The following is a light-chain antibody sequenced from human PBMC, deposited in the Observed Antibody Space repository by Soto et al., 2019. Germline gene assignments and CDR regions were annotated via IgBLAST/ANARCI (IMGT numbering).Light chain of an antibody. CDR1: SSDVGGYNY. CDR2: EVS. CDR3: ISYTSSSTWV. Sequence: QSALTQPASVSGSPGQSITISCTGTSSDVGGYNYVSWYQYHPVKAPKLLIYEVSNRPSGVSDRFSGSRSGNTASLTISGLQAEDESHYYCISYTSSSTWVFGGGTKVTVL. J-gene: IGLJ3*02. V-gene: IGLV2-14*01.